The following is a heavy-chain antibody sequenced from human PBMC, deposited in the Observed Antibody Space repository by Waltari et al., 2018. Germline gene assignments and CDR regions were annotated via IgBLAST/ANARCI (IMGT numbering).Heavy chain of an antibody. CDR2: ISPSVGGA. Sequence: EVQLLESGGGLVQTGGSLRLSCAASGFTFNKYDMSWVRQAPGKWLEWVTAISPSVGGALYGDSVQGRFTISSDNSKNTLYLQLNSLRVEDTALYYCVKDRDESEPFCGSDCYWDSWGQGTLVTVSS. CDR3: VKDRDESEPFCGSDCYWDS. V-gene: IGHV3-23*01. D-gene: IGHD2-21*01. J-gene: IGHJ4*02. CDR1: GFTFNKYD.